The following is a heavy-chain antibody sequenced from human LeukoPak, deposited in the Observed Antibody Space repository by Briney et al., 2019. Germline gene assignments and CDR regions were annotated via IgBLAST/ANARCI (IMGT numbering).Heavy chain of an antibody. V-gene: IGHV4-4*07. J-gene: IGHJ4*02. CDR2: IHSSGST. CDR1: GGSISRYY. D-gene: IGHD6-13*01. Sequence: TSETLSLTCTVSGGSISRYYWSWIRQPAGKGLEWIGRIHSSGSTNYNPSLKSRVTMSVDTSKNHFSLKLSSVTAADTAVYYCARGYYIAAAGLDYWGQGTLVTVSS. CDR3: ARGYYIAAAGLDY.